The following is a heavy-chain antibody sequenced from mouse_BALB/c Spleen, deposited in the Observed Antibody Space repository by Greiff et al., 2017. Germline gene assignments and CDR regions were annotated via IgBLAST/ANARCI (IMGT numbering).Heavy chain of an antibody. CDR2: IAPGSGST. CDR3: ARSRDITTVVEDY. Sequence: DLVKPGVSVKLSCKASGYTFTSYWINWIKQRPGQGLEWIGRIAPGSGSTYYNEMFKGKATLTVDTSSSTAYIQLSSLSSEDSAVYFCARSRDITTVVEDYWGQGTTLTVSS. J-gene: IGHJ2*01. D-gene: IGHD1-1*01. CDR1: GYTFTSYW. V-gene: IGHV1S41*01.